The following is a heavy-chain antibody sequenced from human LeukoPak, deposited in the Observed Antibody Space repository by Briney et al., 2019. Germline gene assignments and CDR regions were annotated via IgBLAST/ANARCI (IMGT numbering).Heavy chain of an antibody. Sequence: ASVKVSCKASGYTFTGYYMHWGRQGPGQGLEWMGRMNPNSGGTNYAQKFQGRVTMTRDTSISTAYMELSKLRSDDTAVYYCTYCSGGSCYWDDAFDIWGQGTMVTVSS. CDR2: MNPNSGGT. CDR3: TYCSGGSCYWDDAFDI. V-gene: IGHV1-2*06. D-gene: IGHD2-15*01. J-gene: IGHJ3*02. CDR1: GYTFTGYY.